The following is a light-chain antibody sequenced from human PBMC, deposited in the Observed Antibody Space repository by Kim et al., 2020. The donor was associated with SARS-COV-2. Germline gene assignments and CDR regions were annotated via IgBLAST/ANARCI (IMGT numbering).Light chain of an antibody. CDR1: KRVSSSY. Sequence: SPGERATRSCRASKRVSSSYLAWYQQKPGQAPRLLIYGASSRATGIPDRFSGSGSGTDFTLTITRLEPEDFAVYYCQQYSSSPATFGQGTKVDIK. CDR3: QQYSSSPAT. CDR2: GAS. J-gene: IGKJ1*01. V-gene: IGKV3-20*01.